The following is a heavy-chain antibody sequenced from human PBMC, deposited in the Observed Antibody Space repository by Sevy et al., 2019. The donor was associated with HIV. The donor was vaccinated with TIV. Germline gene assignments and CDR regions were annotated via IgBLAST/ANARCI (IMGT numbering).Heavy chain of an antibody. CDR2: IIPIFGTA. CDR1: GGTFSSYA. D-gene: IGHD3-22*01. J-gene: IGHJ4*02. CDR3: ARKSVDYYDSSGYYYDYFDY. Sequence: ASVKVSCKASGGTFSSYAISWVRQAPGQGFEWMGGIIPIFGTANYAQKFQGRVTITADESTSTAYMELSSLRSEDTAVYYCARKSVDYYDSSGYYYDYFDYWGQGTLVTVSS. V-gene: IGHV1-69*13.